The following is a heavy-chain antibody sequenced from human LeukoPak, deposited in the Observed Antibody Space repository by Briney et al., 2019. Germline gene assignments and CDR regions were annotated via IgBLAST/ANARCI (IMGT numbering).Heavy chain of an antibody. Sequence: GGSLRLSCAASGFTFSSYGMHWVRQAPGKGLEWVAVISYDGSNKYYADSVKGRFTISRDNSKNTLYLQMNSLRAEDTAVYYCAKDSLSYTYYYGMGVWGQGTTVTVSS. V-gene: IGHV3-30*18. D-gene: IGHD2-8*01. CDR2: ISYDGSNK. CDR1: GFTFSSYG. CDR3: AKDSLSYTYYYGMGV. J-gene: IGHJ6*02.